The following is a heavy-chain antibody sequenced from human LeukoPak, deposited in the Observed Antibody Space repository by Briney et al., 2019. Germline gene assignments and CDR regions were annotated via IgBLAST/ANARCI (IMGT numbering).Heavy chain of an antibody. CDR1: GGSFNNYN. J-gene: IGHJ6*03. CDR2: INQSGST. D-gene: IGHD3/OR15-3a*01. CDR3: ARGSATVFELVTQRRGYYMDV. V-gene: IGHV4-34*01. Sequence: PSETLSLTRAVYGGSFNNYNWNWIRQPPGKGLEWIGEINQSGSTNYNPSLKSRVIISVDTSKNQFSLKLRSVAAADTAIYYCARGSATVFELVTQRRGYYMDVWGKGTTVSVSS.